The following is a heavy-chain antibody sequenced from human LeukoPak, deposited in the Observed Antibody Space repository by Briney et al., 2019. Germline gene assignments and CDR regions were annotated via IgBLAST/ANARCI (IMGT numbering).Heavy chain of an antibody. CDR2: FHNSGTS. J-gene: IGHJ4*02. CDR3: TRGAGWLIDY. CDR1: DDSISDYY. V-gene: IGHV4-59*01. Sequence: KPSETLSLTCTVSDDSISDYYRGWIRQPPGKGLEWIGYFHNSGTSTYNPSLKSQVTISADTSKNQFSLKLNSLTTADTAVYYCTRGAGWLIDYWGQGILVTVSS. D-gene: IGHD3-16*01.